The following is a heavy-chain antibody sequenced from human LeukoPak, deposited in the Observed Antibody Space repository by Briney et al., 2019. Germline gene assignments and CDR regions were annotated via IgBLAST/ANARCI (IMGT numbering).Heavy chain of an antibody. CDR3: ARGHKQLASP. V-gene: IGHV3-23*01. CDR1: GFTFSSYA. D-gene: IGHD6-6*01. J-gene: IGHJ4*02. CDR2: ISGSGGST. Sequence: GGSLRLSCAASGFTFSSYAMSWVRQAPGKGLEWVSAISGSGGSTYYADSVKGRFTISRDNAKNSLYLQMNSLRAEDTAVYYCARGHKQLASPWGQGTLVTVSS.